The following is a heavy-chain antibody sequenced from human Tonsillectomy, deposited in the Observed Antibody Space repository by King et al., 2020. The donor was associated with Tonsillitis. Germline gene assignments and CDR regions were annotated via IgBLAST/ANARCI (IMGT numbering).Heavy chain of an antibody. Sequence: VQLVESGVEVKKPGASVKVSCKASGYTFIGYYIHWVRQAPGQGLEWMGYINPNNGGTNYAQEFQGRVTMTTDTSISTAYMELNRLRSDDTAMYYCGRCIFVDASVDYWGQGTLLIVSS. CDR2: INPNNGGT. J-gene: IGHJ4*02. CDR1: GYTFIGYY. D-gene: IGHD3/OR15-3a*01. V-gene: IGHV1-2*02. CDR3: GRCIFVDASVDY.